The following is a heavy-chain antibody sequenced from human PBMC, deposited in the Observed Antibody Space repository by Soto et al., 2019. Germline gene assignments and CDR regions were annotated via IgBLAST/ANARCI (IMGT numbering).Heavy chain of an antibody. CDR1: GFTFSHYG. Sequence: GGSLRLSCVASGFTFSHYGMSWVRQAPGKGPEWVSQISGTGGTTYYADSVKGRFSISRDNSKNMLFLQMNSLRAEDTAVYYCAKDRVWNFYFDYWGQGTLVTVSS. J-gene: IGHJ4*02. CDR2: ISGTGGTT. D-gene: IGHD1-7*01. CDR3: AKDRVWNFYFDY. V-gene: IGHV3-23*01.